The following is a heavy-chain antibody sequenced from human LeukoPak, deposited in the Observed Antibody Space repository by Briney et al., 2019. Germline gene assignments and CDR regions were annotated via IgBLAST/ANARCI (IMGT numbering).Heavy chain of an antibody. CDR1: GGSFSGYY. CDR2: INHSGST. Sequence: SETLSLTCAVYGGSFSGYYWSWIRQPPGKGLEWIGEINHSGSTNYNPSLKSRVTISVDTSKNQFSLKLSSVTAADTAVYYCARDPYYYYDSSGHYSYFDYWGQGTLVTVSS. V-gene: IGHV4-34*01. CDR3: ARDPYYYYDSSGHYSYFDY. D-gene: IGHD3-22*01. J-gene: IGHJ4*02.